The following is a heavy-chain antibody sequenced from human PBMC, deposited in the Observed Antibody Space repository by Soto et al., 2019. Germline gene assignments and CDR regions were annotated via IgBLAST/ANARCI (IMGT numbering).Heavy chain of an antibody. J-gene: IGHJ4*02. CDR3: ARIDVMPYFDY. D-gene: IGHD3-16*01. Sequence: GGSLRLSCAASGFTFSSYWMSWVRQAPGKGPEWVANIKQDGSDKYYVDSVKGRFTISRDNAKNSLYLQMNSLRVEDTAVYYCARIDVMPYFDYWGLGTLVTVCS. CDR2: IKQDGSDK. CDR1: GFTFSSYW. V-gene: IGHV3-7*01.